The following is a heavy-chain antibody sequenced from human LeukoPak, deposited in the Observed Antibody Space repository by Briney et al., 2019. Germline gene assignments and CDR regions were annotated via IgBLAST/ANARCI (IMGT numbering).Heavy chain of an antibody. V-gene: IGHV1-2*02. CDR2: INPNSGGT. J-gene: IGHJ4*02. CDR1: GYTFTDYY. Sequence: GASVKVSCKASGYTFTDYYMYWVRQAPGQGLEWMGWINPNSGGTNYAQKFQGRVTMTRDTSISTAYMELSRLRSDDTAVYYCARDRGNTPGDYWGQGTLVTVSS. D-gene: IGHD1-14*01. CDR3: ARDRGNTPGDY.